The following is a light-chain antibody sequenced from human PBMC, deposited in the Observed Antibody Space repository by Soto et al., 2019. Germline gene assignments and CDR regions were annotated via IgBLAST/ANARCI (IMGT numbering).Light chain of an antibody. CDR3: QQYYSTPS. CDR2: WAS. V-gene: IGKV4-1*01. CDR1: QSVLYSSNNKND. J-gene: IGKJ1*01. Sequence: DIVMTQSPDSLAVSLGERATINCKSSQSVLYSSNNKNDLAWYQQKPGQPPKLLIYWASTRESGVPDRFSGSGSGTDFTLTISILQAEDVAVYYCQQYYSTPSFGQGTKVEIK.